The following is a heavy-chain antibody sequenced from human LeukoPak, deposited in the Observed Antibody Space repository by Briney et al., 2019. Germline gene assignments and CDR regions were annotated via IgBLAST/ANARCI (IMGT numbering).Heavy chain of an antibody. Sequence: PGGSLRLSCAASGFTFSSYAMSWVRQAPGKGLEWVSAISGSGGSTYYADSVKGRFTTSRDNSKNTLYLQMNSLRAEDTAVYYCAIVGLWFGELLGAFDIWGQGTMVTVSS. CDR1: GFTFSSYA. V-gene: IGHV3-23*01. D-gene: IGHD3-10*01. J-gene: IGHJ3*02. CDR3: AIVGLWFGELLGAFDI. CDR2: ISGSGGST.